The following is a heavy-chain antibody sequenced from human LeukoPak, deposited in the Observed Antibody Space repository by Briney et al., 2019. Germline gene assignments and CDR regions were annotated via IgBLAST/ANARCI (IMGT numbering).Heavy chain of an antibody. D-gene: IGHD3-16*01. CDR2: MNPNRGNT. CDR1: GYTFSSYD. J-gene: IGHJ4*02. V-gene: IGHV1-8*01. Sequence: ASVKVSCKASGYTFSSYDINWVRQATGQGLDWMGWMNPNRGNTGYAQELQGRLIMITNTSISTAYMELSSLTSEDTAMYYCARGRNERDLRLLLYWGQGNLVPVSS. CDR3: ARGRNERDLRLLLY.